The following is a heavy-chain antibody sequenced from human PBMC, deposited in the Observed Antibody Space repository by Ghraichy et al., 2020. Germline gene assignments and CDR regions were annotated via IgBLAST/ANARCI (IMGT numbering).Heavy chain of an antibody. CDR2: ISYDGSNK. CDR1: GFTFSSYA. Sequence: GESLNISCAASGFTFSSYAMHWVRQAPGKGLEWVAVISYDGSNKYYADSVKGRFTISRDNSKNTLYLQMNSLRAEDTAVYYCASLAGRHWSGYYGGFDYWGQGTLVTVSS. CDR3: ASLAGRHWSGYYGGFDY. J-gene: IGHJ4*02. V-gene: IGHV3-30*04. D-gene: IGHD3-3*01.